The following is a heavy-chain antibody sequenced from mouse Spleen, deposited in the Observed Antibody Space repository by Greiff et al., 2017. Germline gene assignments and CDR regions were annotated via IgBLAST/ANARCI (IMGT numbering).Heavy chain of an antibody. CDR3: AIPPEDTTVVATDY. CDR2: IHPSDSDT. Sequence: QVQLQQPGAELVKPGASVKVSCKASGYTFTSYWMHWVKQRPGQGLEWIGRIHPSDSDTNYNQKFKGKATLPVDKSSSAAYMQLSSLTSEDSAVYYCAIPPEDTTVVATDYWGGGATLTVSS. CDR1: GYTFTSYW. V-gene: IGHV1-74*01. D-gene: IGHD1-1*01. J-gene: IGHJ2*01.